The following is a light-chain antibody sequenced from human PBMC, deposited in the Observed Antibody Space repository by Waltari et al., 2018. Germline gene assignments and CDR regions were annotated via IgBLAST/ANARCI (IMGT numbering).Light chain of an antibody. Sequence: QSALTQPASVSGSPGPSITISCTGPSSDVGSYNLFSSYQQYPGKAPKLMIYEGSKRPSGVSNRFSGSKSGNTASLTISGLQAEDEADYYCCSYAGSSTFYVFGTGTKVTVL. CDR1: SSDVGSYNL. CDR2: EGS. CDR3: CSYAGSSTFYV. V-gene: IGLV2-23*01. J-gene: IGLJ1*01.